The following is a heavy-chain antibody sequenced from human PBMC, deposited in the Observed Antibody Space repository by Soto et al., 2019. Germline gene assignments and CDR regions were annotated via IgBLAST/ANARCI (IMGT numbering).Heavy chain of an antibody. Sequence: GGSLSLSCATSGFTFSSYWMSWVRQAPGKGLEWVANIKQDGSAAYYVDSVKGRFTISRDNAKNSLFLQMNSLRAEDTAVYFCARDSFTKADYWGQGILVTVSS. D-gene: IGHD2-8*01. CDR1: GFTFSSYW. CDR3: ARDSFTKADY. J-gene: IGHJ4*02. V-gene: IGHV3-7*01. CDR2: IKQDGSAA.